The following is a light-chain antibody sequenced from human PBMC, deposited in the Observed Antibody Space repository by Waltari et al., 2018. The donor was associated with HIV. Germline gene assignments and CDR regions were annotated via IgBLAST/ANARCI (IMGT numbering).Light chain of an antibody. CDR2: SAS. Sequence: IQLTQSPTFLSASVGDRVNVTCRASQDLSQFLAWYPQKPGKAPKLLIYSASTRRSGVPSRFSGSGSGTQFILSVSSLQSDDFARYYCQQFNSYPLTFGGGTEFEIK. CDR3: QQFNSYPLT. CDR1: QDLSQF. J-gene: IGKJ4*01. V-gene: IGKV1-9*01.